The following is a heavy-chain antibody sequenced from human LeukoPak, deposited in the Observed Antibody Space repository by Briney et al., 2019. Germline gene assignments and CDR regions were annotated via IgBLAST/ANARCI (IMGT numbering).Heavy chain of an antibody. J-gene: IGHJ3*02. D-gene: IGHD2-2*01. Sequence: GGSLRLSCAASGFTFSSYGMHWVRQAPGKGLEWVAVIWSDGSNKYYADSVKGRFTISRDNSKNTLYLQMNSLRAEDMAVYYCARAELPAAIKSGAFDIWGQGTMVTVSS. CDR3: ARAELPAAIKSGAFDI. CDR1: GFTFSSYG. V-gene: IGHV3-33*01. CDR2: IWSDGSNK.